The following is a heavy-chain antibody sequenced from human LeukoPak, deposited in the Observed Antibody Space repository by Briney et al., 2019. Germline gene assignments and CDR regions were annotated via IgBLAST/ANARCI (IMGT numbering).Heavy chain of an antibody. CDR1: GFTFSSYA. CDR3: AKDSGPYYYGSGSYYPFDY. D-gene: IGHD3-10*01. V-gene: IGHV3-23*01. Sequence: GGSLRLSCAASGFTFSSYAMSWVRQAPGKGLEWVSAISGSGGSTYYADSVKGRFTISRDNSKNTLYLQMNSLRAEDTAVYYCAKDSGPYYYGSGSYYPFDYWGQGTLVTVSS. CDR2: ISGSGGST. J-gene: IGHJ4*02.